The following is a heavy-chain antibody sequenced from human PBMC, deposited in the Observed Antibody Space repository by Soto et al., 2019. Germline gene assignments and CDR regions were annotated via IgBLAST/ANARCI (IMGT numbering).Heavy chain of an antibody. CDR2: VYPGDSDT. V-gene: IGHV5-51*01. Sequence: GESLKISCQTSGYSFGKHWIGWVRQLPGKGLEWMGVVYPGDSDTIYGPSFQGQVTISADNSITTAYLQWSSLKASDSGIYYCARRACDSGWPYFDHWGQGVQVTVSS. J-gene: IGHJ4*02. D-gene: IGHD5-12*01. CDR3: ARRACDSGWPYFDH. CDR1: GYSFGKHW.